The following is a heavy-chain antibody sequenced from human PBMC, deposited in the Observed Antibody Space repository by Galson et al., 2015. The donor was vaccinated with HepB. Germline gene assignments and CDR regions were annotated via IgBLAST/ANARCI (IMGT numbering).Heavy chain of an antibody. CDR2: ISSSSSYI. Sequence: SLRLSCAASGFTFSSYSMNWVRQAPGKGLEWVSSISSSSSYIYYADSVKGRFTISRDNAKNSQYLQMNSLRAEDTAVYYCARDMIYGSGSAGYWGQGTLVTVSS. CDR1: GFTFSSYS. D-gene: IGHD3-10*01. V-gene: IGHV3-21*01. J-gene: IGHJ4*02. CDR3: ARDMIYGSGSAGY.